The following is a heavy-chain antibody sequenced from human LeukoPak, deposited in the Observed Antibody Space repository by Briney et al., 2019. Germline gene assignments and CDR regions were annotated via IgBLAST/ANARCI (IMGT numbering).Heavy chain of an antibody. CDR1: GGSISKSSYY. CDR2: IYYSGST. CDR3: ARDPAYSSGRRYFDY. D-gene: IGHD6-19*01. V-gene: IGHV4-61*01. Sequence: SETLSLTCTVSGGSISKSSYYWSWIRQPPGKGLEWIGYIYYSGSTNYNPSLKSRITISVDTSKNQFSLKLSSVTAADTAVYYCARDPAYSSGRRYFDYWGQGTLVTVSS. J-gene: IGHJ4*02.